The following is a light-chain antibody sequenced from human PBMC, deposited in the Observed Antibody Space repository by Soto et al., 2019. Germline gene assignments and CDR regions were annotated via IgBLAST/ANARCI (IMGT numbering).Light chain of an antibody. Sequence: QLVLTQPPSASGSPGQSATISCTGAASDIGAYNFVSWYQQYPGKAPKLMIYEVYKRPSGVPDRFSGSKSGNTASLTVSGLQPEDEADYYCTSFAGSDKLIFGGGTQLTVL. CDR2: EVY. J-gene: IGLJ2*01. V-gene: IGLV2-8*01. CDR1: ASDIGAYNF. CDR3: TSFAGSDKLI.